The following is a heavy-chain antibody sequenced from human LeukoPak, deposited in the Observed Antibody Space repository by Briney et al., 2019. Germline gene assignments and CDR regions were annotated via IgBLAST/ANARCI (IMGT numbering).Heavy chain of an antibody. J-gene: IGHJ4*02. V-gene: IGHV3-7*01. D-gene: IGHD6-13*01. CDR2: VNKDGSGR. CDR1: GFPFNYYF. CDR3: ATEFWYRFDH. Sequence: GGSLRLSCATSGFPFNYYFMAWVRQAPGKGLEWLATVNKDGSGREYIDSVRGRFTISRDNAKNSIHLQMSSLSADDTAVYFCATEFWYRFDHWGQGTLVTVSS.